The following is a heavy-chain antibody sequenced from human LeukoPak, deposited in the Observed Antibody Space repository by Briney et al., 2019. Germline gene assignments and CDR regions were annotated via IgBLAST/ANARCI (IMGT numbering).Heavy chain of an antibody. Sequence: ASVKVSCKASGYTFTGYYMHWVRQAPGQGLEWMGRINPNSGGTNYAQEFQGRVTMTRDTSISTAYMELSRLRSDDTAVYYCASLRDGYNFDYYYMDVWGKGTTVTVSS. CDR3: ASLRDGYNFDYYYMDV. CDR2: INPNSGGT. D-gene: IGHD5-24*01. J-gene: IGHJ6*03. V-gene: IGHV1-2*06. CDR1: GYTFTGYY.